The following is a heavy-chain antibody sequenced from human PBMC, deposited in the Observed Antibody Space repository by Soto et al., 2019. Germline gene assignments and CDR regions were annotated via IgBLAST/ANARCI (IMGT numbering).Heavy chain of an antibody. Sequence: QVQLVQSGAEVKKPGASVKVSCKASGYTFTSYAMHWVRQAPGQRLEWMGWINAGNGNTKYSQKFQGRVTITRDTSASTAYMELSSRRSEETAVYYCARARGGVAVAGPCNWFDPWGQGTLVTVSS. CDR1: GYTFTSYA. J-gene: IGHJ5*02. V-gene: IGHV1-3*01. CDR2: INAGNGNT. CDR3: ARARGGVAVAGPCNWFDP. D-gene: IGHD6-19*01.